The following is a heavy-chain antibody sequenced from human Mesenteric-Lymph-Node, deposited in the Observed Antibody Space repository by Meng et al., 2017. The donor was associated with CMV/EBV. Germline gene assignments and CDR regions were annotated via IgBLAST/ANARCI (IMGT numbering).Heavy chain of an antibody. Sequence: SETLSLTCTVSGVSVCSGSYYWSWIRQPPGKGLEWIGYMYYSGSTNYNPSLKSRVTISVDTSKNQFSLKLSSVTAADTAVYYCARDSYDYYGMDVWGQGTTVTVSS. CDR3: ARDSYDYYGMDV. CDR1: GVSVCSGSYY. CDR2: MYYSGST. J-gene: IGHJ6*02. V-gene: IGHV4-61*01.